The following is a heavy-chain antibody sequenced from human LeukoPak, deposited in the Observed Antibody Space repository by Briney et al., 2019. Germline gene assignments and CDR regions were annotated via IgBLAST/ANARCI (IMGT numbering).Heavy chain of an antibody. J-gene: IGHJ6*04. CDR3: AELGITMIGGV. Sequence: GGSLRLSCAASGFTFSSYEMNWVRQAPGKGLEWVSCISSSGSTIYYADSVKGRFTISRDNAKNSLYLQMNSLRAEDTAVYYCAELGITMIGGVWGKGTAVTISS. D-gene: IGHD3-10*02. V-gene: IGHV3-48*03. CDR2: ISSSGSTI. CDR1: GFTFSSYE.